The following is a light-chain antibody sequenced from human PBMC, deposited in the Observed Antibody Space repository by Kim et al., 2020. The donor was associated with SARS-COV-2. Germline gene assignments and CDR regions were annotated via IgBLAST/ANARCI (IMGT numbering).Light chain of an antibody. V-gene: IGKV3-20*01. CDR2: EAS. Sequence: PGERAPLSYRASQSVSSSYLAWYQQKPGQAPSLLIYEASSRATGIPERFSGSGSGTDFTLTISRLEPEDFAVYYCQHYGRSPPWTFGQGTKVDIK. CDR3: QHYGRSPPWT. J-gene: IGKJ1*01. CDR1: QSVSSSY.